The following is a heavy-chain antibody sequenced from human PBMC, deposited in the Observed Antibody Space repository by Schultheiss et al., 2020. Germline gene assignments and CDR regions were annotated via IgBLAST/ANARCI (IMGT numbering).Heavy chain of an antibody. J-gene: IGHJ4*02. CDR3: ARARSKWELPRGY. V-gene: IGHV4-39*07. CDR1: GGSISSGGYY. CDR2: INHSGST. Sequence: SETLSLTCTVSGGSISSGGYYWSWIRQPPGKGLEWIGEINHSGSTNYNPSLKSRVTISVDTSKNQFSLKLSSVTAADTAVYYCARARSKWELPRGYWGQGTLVTVSS. D-gene: IGHD1-26*01.